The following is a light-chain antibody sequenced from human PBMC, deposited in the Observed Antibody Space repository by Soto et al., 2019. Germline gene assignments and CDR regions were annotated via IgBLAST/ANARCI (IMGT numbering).Light chain of an antibody. CDR3: SSYTSSSTHNYV. CDR1: SSDVGGYNY. CDR2: DLS. J-gene: IGLJ1*01. Sequence: QSALTQPASVSGSPGQSITISCTGTSSDVGGYNYVSWYQQHPGKAPKLMIYDLSNRPSGVSNRFSGSKSGNTASLTISGLQAEDEADYYCSSYTSSSTHNYVFGTGTKLTVL. V-gene: IGLV2-14*01.